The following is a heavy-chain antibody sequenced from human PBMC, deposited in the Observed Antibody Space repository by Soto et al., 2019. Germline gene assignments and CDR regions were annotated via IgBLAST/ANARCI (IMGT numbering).Heavy chain of an antibody. J-gene: IGHJ4*02. D-gene: IGHD3-22*01. CDR3: ARDRVYYDSSGYLRMGFDY. CDR1: GDPFTSYA. V-gene: IGHV1-69*13. CDR2: IIPIFGTA. Sequence: SVKVSGRASGDPFTSYAVSWGRQAPGQGLEWMGGIIPIFGTANYAQKFQGRVTITADESTSTAYMELSSLRSEDTAVYYCARDRVYYDSSGYLRMGFDYWGQGTLVTVSS.